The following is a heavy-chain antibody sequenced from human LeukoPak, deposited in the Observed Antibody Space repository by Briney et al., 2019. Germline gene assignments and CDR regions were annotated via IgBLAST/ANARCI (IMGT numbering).Heavy chain of an antibody. J-gene: IGHJ5*02. CDR2: IYHSANN. Sequence: SETLSLTCTVSGGSMYSYYWRWIRQPPGKGLEWIANIYHSANNNFIPSYNPSLKSRVTISVDTSKSQFSLRLTSVTAADTAVYYCARQGGSGGYSYGYGNWFDPWGQGTLVTVSS. CDR1: GGSMYSYY. CDR3: ARQGGSGGYSYGYGNWFDP. V-gene: IGHV4-59*08. D-gene: IGHD5-18*01.